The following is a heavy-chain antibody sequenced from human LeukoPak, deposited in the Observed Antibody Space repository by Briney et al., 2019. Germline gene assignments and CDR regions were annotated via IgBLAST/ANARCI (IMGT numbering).Heavy chain of an antibody. CDR1: GFTFDDYA. Sequence: PGGSLRLSCAASGFTFDDYAMHWVRQAPGKGLEWVSGISWNSGSIGYVDSVKGRFTISRDNAKNSLYLQMNSLRAEDTALYYCAKARPGRPSTQFDYWGQGTLVTVSS. D-gene: IGHD6-6*01. CDR2: ISWNSGSI. J-gene: IGHJ4*02. V-gene: IGHV3-9*01. CDR3: AKARPGRPSTQFDY.